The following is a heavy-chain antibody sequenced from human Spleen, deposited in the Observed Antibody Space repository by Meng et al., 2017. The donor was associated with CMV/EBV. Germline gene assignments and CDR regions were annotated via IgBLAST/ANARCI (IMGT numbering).Heavy chain of an antibody. CDR1: GGSISSSSYY. CDR2: IYYSGST. V-gene: IGHV4-39*07. CDR3: ARGRIAAAGFFDY. D-gene: IGHD6-13*01. Sequence: LQESGPGLVKPSETLSLTCTVSGGSISSSSYYWGWIRQPPGKGLEWIGSIYYSGSTYYNPSLKSRVTISVDTSKNQFSLKLSSVTAADTAVYYCARGRIAAAGFFDYWGQGTLVTVSS. J-gene: IGHJ4*02.